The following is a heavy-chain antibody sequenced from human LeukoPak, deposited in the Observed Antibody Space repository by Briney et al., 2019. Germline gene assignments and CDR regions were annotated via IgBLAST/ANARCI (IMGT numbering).Heavy chain of an antibody. J-gene: IGHJ4*02. CDR2: INHSGST. Sequence: PSETLSLTCTVSGGSISSSSYYWSWIRQPPGKGLEWIGEINHSGSTNYNPSLKSRVTISVDTSKNQFSLKLSSVTAADTAVYYCARGRLSWPYWGQGNLVTVSS. V-gene: IGHV4-39*07. D-gene: IGHD5-12*01. CDR1: GGSISSSSYY. CDR3: ARGRLSWPY.